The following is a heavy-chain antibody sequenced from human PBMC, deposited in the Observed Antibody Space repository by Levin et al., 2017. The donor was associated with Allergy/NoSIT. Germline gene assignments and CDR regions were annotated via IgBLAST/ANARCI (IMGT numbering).Heavy chain of an antibody. CDR2: IIPILGIA. D-gene: IGHD3-10*01. CDR3: ASLLAYGSGSAPVDY. Sequence: EASVKVSCKASGGTFSSYAISWVRQAPGQGLEWMGRIIPILGIANYAQKFQGRVTITADKSTSTAYMELSSLRSEDTAVYYCASLLAYGSGSAPVDYWGQGTLVTVSS. CDR1: GGTFSSYA. V-gene: IGHV1-69*04. J-gene: IGHJ4*02.